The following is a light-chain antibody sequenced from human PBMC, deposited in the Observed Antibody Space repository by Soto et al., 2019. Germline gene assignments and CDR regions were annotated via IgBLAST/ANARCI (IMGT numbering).Light chain of an antibody. V-gene: IGLV1-40*01. Sequence: QSVLTQPPSVSGAPGQRVTIACTGTASNIGAGYGVHWYRHLPGAAPKLLLSGPSHRPSGVPERLFGSKSGTSASLAIVGLQAEDEGDYYCQSYDTGLVGLIFGAGTKVTVL. CDR1: ASNIGAGYG. J-gene: IGLJ2*01. CDR3: QSYDTGLVGLI. CDR2: GPS.